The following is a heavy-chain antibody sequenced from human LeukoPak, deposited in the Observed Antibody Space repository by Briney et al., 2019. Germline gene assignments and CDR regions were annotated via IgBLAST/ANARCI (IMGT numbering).Heavy chain of an antibody. CDR2: ISYDGSNK. V-gene: IGHV3-30-3*01. J-gene: IGHJ4*02. CDR1: GFTFSSYA. Sequence: GGSLRLSCAASGFTFSSYAMHWVRQAPGKGLEWVAVISYDGSNKYYADSVKGRFTISRDNSKNTLYLQMNSLRAEDTAVYYCAKGLGGSNFGCDYWGQGTLVTVSS. D-gene: IGHD1-26*01. CDR3: AKGLGGSNFGCDY.